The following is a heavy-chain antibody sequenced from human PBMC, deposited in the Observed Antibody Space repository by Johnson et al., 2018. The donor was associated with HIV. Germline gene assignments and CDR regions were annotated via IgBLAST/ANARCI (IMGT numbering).Heavy chain of an antibody. J-gene: IGHJ3*02. CDR2: INWNSGRT. D-gene: IGHD6-19*01. CDR3: AKAGAVAGPGIDAFDI. CDR1: GFTVSSNY. Sequence: VQLVESGGGLVQPGGSLRLSCAASGFTVSSNYMSWVRLVPGKGLEWVAGINWNSGRTGSADSLKGRFTISRDNSKNTLYLQMNSLRAEDTAVYYCAKAGAVAGPGIDAFDIWGQGTMVTVSS. V-gene: IGHV3-66*02.